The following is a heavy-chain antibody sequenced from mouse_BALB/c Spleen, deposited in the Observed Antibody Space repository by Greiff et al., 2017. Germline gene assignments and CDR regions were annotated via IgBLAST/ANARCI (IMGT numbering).Heavy chain of an antibody. CDR2: ISSGGST. CDR1: GFTFSSYA. D-gene: IGHD1-1*01. V-gene: IGHV5-6-5*01. Sequence: EVKVEESGGGLVKPGGSLKLSCAASGFTFSSYAMSWVRQTPEKRLEWVASISSGGSTYYPDSVKGRFTISRDNARNILYLQMSSLRSEDTAMYYCAYGSSYVDAMDYWGQGTSVTVSS. J-gene: IGHJ4*01. CDR3: AYGSSYVDAMDY.